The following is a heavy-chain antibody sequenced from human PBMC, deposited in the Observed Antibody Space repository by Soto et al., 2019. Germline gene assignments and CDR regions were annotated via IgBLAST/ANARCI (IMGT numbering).Heavy chain of an antibody. J-gene: IGHJ4*02. CDR1: GFSLRSARMG. CDR3: ARQLYYYDTSGYYYDY. CDR2: IFTNDEK. V-gene: IGHV2-26*01. D-gene: IGHD3-22*01. Sequence: QVTLKESGPALVKPTETLTLTCTVSGFSLRSARMGVSWIRQPPGKALEWLAHIFTNDEKLYSTSLKSRVTISKDTSKRQVVLTMTKMDPVDTATYYCARQLYYYDTSGYYYDYWGQVTLVTVSS.